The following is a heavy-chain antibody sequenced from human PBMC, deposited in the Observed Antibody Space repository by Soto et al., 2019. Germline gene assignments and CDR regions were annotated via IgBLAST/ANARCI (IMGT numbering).Heavy chain of an antibody. CDR2: VTGDGHTI. Sequence: GGSLRLSCAASGFTFANSWMHWIRQAPGKGPEWVSRVTGDGHTIQYAGSVKGRFTVSRDNAKNTLYLQMNSLRAEDTAVYYCATAEVDYWGPGTRVTVSS. V-gene: IGHV3-74*01. J-gene: IGHJ4*02. CDR3: ATAEVDY. CDR1: GFTFANSW.